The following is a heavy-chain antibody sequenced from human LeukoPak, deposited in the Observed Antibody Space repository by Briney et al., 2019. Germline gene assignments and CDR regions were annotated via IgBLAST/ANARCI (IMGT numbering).Heavy chain of an antibody. V-gene: IGHV3-23*01. CDR3: AKDGGRYCSGGSCYGDAFDI. CDR2: IISGSGGST. CDR1: GFTFSRYA. J-gene: IGHJ3*02. D-gene: IGHD2-15*01. Sequence: GGSLRLSSAASGFTFSRYAMNWVRQAPGKGLEWVSAIISGSGGSTYYADSVKGRFTISRDNSKNTLYLQMNSLRAEDTAVYYCAKDGGRYCSGGSCYGDAFDIWGQGTLVTVSS.